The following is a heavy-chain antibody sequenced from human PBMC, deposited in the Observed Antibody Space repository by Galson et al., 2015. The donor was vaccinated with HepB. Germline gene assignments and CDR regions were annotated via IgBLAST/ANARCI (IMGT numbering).Heavy chain of an antibody. J-gene: IGHJ4*02. CDR2: IRSKAYGGTT. D-gene: IGHD3-22*01. CDR3: TRNYYDSSGYYFDY. Sequence: SLRLSCAASGFTFGDYAMSWFRQAPGKGLEWVGFIRSKAYGGTTEYAASVKGRFTISRDDSKSIAYLQMNSLKTQDTAVYYCTRNYYDSSGYYFDYWGQGTLVTVSS. CDR1: GFTFGDYA. V-gene: IGHV3-49*03.